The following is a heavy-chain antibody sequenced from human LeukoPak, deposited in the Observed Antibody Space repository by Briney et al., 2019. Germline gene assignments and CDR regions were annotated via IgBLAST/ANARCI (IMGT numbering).Heavy chain of an antibody. V-gene: IGHV4-59*01. D-gene: IGHD5-12*01. CDR2: IYYSGST. CDR3: ARVPTSSGYDFWFDP. Sequence: SETLSLTCTVSGGSISSYYWSWIRQPPGKGLEWIGYIYYSGSTNYNPSLKSRVTISVDTSKNQFSLKLSSVTAADTAVYYCARVPTSSGYDFWFDPWGQGTLVTVSS. CDR1: GGSISSYY. J-gene: IGHJ5*02.